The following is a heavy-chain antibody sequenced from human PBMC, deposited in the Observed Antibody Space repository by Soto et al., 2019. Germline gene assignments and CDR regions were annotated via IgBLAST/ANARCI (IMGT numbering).Heavy chain of an antibody. CDR1: GFTFSSYA. CDR3: ARDCTYDFWSGYYSYYYYYGMDV. CDR2: ISYDGSNK. V-gene: IGHV3-30-3*01. D-gene: IGHD3-3*01. Sequence: GGSLRLSCAASGFTFSSYAMHWVRQAPGKGLEWVAVISYDGSNKYYADSVKGRFTISRDNSKNTLYLQMNSLRAEDTAVYYCARDCTYDFWSGYYSYYYYYGMDVWGQGTTVTVSS. J-gene: IGHJ6*02.